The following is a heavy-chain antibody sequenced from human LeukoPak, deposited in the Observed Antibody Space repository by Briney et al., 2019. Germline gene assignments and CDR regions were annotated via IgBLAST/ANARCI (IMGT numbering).Heavy chain of an antibody. Sequence: SETLSLTCAVYGGSFSGYYWSWIRQPPGKGLEWIGEINHSGSTNYNPSLKSRVTISVDTSKNQFSLKLSSVTAADTAVYYCARGPVGGDYGDYLDYWGQGTLVTVSS. CDR1: GGSFSGYY. J-gene: IGHJ4*02. CDR2: INHSGST. CDR3: ARGPVGGDYGDYLDY. D-gene: IGHD3-16*01. V-gene: IGHV4-34*01.